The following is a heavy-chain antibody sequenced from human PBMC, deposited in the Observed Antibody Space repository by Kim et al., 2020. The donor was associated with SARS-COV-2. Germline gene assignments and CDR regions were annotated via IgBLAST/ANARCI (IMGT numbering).Heavy chain of an antibody. Sequence: NNPSLKSRVTISVDTSKNQFSLKLSSGTAADTAVYYCARPSVFDYYYGMDVWGQGTTVTVSS. V-gene: IGHV4-34*01. D-gene: IGHD1-20*01. CDR3: ARPSVFDYYYGMDV. J-gene: IGHJ6*02.